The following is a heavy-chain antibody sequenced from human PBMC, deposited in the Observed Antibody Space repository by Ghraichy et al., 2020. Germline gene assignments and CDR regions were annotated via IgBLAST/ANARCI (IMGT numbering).Heavy chain of an antibody. CDR3: ASSSSGYYYYYGMDV. Sequence: GSLRLSCAASGFTFSSYSMNWVRQAPGKGLEWVSSISSSSSYIYYADSVKGRFTISRDNAKNSLYLQMNSLRAEDTAVYYCASSSSGYYYYYGMDVWGQGTTVTVSS. D-gene: IGHD6-6*01. CDR2: ISSSSSYI. J-gene: IGHJ6*02. CDR1: GFTFSSYS. V-gene: IGHV3-21*01.